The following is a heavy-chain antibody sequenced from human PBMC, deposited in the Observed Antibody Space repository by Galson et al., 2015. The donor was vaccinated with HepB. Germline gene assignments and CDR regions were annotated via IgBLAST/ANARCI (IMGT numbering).Heavy chain of an antibody. Sequence: SLRLSCAASGFTFSQAWMSWVRQAPGKGLEWVGHIKSKTDGVTTDYAAPGKGRFTVSRADSKNTVYLQMNSLKTEDTAVYYCTTDHEFVYYGTSDHSYQGCWGQGTLVTVSS. CDR2: IKSKTDGVTT. V-gene: IGHV3-15*01. CDR3: TTDHEFVYYGTSDHSYQGC. J-gene: IGHJ4*02. D-gene: IGHD3-10*01. CDR1: GFTFSQAW.